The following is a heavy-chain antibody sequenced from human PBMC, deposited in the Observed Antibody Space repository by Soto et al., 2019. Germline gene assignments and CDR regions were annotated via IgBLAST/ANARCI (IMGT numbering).Heavy chain of an antibody. CDR3: ARDSEQWLVKVGWFDP. J-gene: IGHJ5*02. Sequence: QVQLVQSGAEVKKPGASVKVSCKASGYTFTSYGISWVRQAPGQVLEWMGWISAYNGNTNYAQTLQGRVTRTTDTSTSTDYMELRSLRSDDTAVYYCARDSEQWLVKVGWFDPWGQGTLVTVSS. CDR2: ISAYNGNT. D-gene: IGHD6-19*01. V-gene: IGHV1-18*01. CDR1: GYTFTSYG.